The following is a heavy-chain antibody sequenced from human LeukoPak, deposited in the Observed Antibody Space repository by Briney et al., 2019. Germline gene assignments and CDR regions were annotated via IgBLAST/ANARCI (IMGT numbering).Heavy chain of an antibody. CDR2: INHSGST. V-gene: IGHV4-34*01. D-gene: IGHD2-2*01. CDR3: ARVPRRGAAASNWFDP. CDR1: GGSFSGYY. Sequence: PPETLSLTCAVYGGSFSGYYWSWIRQPPGKGLEWIGEINHSGSTNYNPSLKSRVTISVDTFKNQFSLKLSSVTAADTAVYYCARVPRRGAAASNWFDPWGQGTLVTVSS. J-gene: IGHJ5*02.